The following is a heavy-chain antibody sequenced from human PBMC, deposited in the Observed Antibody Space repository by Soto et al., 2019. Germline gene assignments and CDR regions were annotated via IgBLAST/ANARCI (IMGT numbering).Heavy chain of an antibody. CDR2: FSSTGST. J-gene: IGHJ4*02. D-gene: IGHD6-13*01. Sequence: QVQLQESGPGLVKPSETLSLTCAVSGASITHYYWNWIRQSPGKGLEWIVSFSSTGSTVYNPSLGSRVTISLDTYKNQFSLTLNSVTAEDTAVYYCARGGGSPYHNHEFDFWGKGTLVTVSS. CDR1: GASITHYY. CDR3: ARGGGSPYHNHEFDF. V-gene: IGHV4-59*01.